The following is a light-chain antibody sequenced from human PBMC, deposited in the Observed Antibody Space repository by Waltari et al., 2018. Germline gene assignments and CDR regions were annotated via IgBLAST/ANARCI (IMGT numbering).Light chain of an antibody. CDR1: SSDVGGYNF. J-gene: IGLJ2*01. CDR3: SSYTSSSTVV. CDR2: DVS. Sequence: QSALTQPVSVSGSPGQSLTISCTGTSSDVGGYNFVSWYQQHPGKAPKLMLYDVSKRPSGVSNRFSGSKSGNTASLTISVLQAEDEADYYCSSYTSSSTVVFGGGTKLTVL. V-gene: IGLV2-14*01.